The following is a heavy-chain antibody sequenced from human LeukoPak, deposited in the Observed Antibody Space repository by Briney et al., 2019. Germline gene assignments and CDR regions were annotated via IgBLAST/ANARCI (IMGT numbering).Heavy chain of an antibody. CDR3: AGDQGDYGDYGWFDP. CDR1: SGSVSSGDFY. D-gene: IGHD4-17*01. Sequence: SETLSLTCTVSSGSVSSGDFYWSWIRQPPGKGLEWIGYIYHSGNTYYNPSLKSRATISVDTAKNQFSLRLSSVTAADTAVYYCAGDQGDYGDYGWFDPWGQGTQVTVSS. V-gene: IGHV4-30-4*01. J-gene: IGHJ5*02. CDR2: IYHSGNT.